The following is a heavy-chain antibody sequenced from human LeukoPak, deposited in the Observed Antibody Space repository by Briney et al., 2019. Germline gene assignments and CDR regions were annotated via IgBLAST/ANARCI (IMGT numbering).Heavy chain of an antibody. CDR3: ARGYCSSTICFQYFHH. Sequence: SETLSLTCSVSGGSISGYYWSWIRQPPGKGLEWIGCIHYSGSTNYNPSLKSRVTMSVDTPKNQFSLRLTSVTAADTAVYYCARGYCSSTICFQYFHHWGQGTLVTVSS. CDR1: GGSISGYY. CDR2: IHYSGST. J-gene: IGHJ1*01. D-gene: IGHD2-2*01. V-gene: IGHV4-59*01.